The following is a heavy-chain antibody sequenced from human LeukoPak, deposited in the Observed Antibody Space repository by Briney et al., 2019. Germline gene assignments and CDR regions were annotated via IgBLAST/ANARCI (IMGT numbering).Heavy chain of an antibody. D-gene: IGHD1-26*01. V-gene: IGHV3-73*01. CDR1: GFRFSTST. CDR3: TSLVGLGIAPGF. Sequence: GGSLRLSCAASGFRFSTSTLHWVRQASGKGLEWVGRISGEPNTYETTYAASVKGRFTISRDDLENTVYLQMNSLKTEDTALYYCTSLVGLGIAPGFWGQGTPVIVSS. J-gene: IGHJ4*02. CDR2: ISGEPNTYET.